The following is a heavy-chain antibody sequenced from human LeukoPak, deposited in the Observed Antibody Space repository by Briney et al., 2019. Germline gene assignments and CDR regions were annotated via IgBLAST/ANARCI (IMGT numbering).Heavy chain of an antibody. Sequence: GRSLRLSCAASGFTFSSFPMHWVRQAPGKGLEWVVVVSPDGSVENYADSVKGRFTISRDNSKNTVYLQMNSLRTEDTAVYYCARASITSTYYHYYMDVWGKGTTVTVSS. CDR2: VSPDGSVE. J-gene: IGHJ6*03. CDR1: GFTFSSFP. V-gene: IGHV3-30*01. CDR3: ARASITSTYYHYYMDV. D-gene: IGHD3-10*01.